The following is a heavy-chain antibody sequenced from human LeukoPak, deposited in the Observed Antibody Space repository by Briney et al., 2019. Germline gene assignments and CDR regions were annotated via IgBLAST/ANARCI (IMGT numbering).Heavy chain of an antibody. V-gene: IGHV4-59*08. CDR2: IYYSGNT. D-gene: IGHD4-11*01. Sequence: SETLSLTCTVSGGSISRFYWSWIRQSPGKGLEWIGYIYYSGNTNSNPSLKSRVTISVDTSKNQFSLKLTSVTAADTAVYYCARGYSNYAIPLDYWGQGTLVTVSS. J-gene: IGHJ4*02. CDR1: GGSISRFY. CDR3: ARGYSNYAIPLDY.